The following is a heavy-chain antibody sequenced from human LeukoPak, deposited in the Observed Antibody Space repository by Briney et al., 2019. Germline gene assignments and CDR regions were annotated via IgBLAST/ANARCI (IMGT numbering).Heavy chain of an antibody. CDR3: ARYYGDPTIPHYGMDV. V-gene: IGHV4-61*02. J-gene: IGHJ6*02. D-gene: IGHD4-17*01. CDR2: IYTSGST. CDR1: GGSISGGSYY. Sequence: SQTLSLTCTVSGGSISGGSYYWSWIRQPAGEGLEWIGRIYTSGSTNYNPSLKSRLTISVDTSKNQLSLKLSSVTAADTAMYYCARYYGDPTIPHYGMDVWGQGTTVTVSS.